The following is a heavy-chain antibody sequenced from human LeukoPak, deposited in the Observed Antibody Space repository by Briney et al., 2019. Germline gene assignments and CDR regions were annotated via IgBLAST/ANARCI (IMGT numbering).Heavy chain of an antibody. CDR3: ARSDVLYASQGEARYFNH. Sequence: ASVKVSCKASGYIFIDYYMHWVRQAPGQEVGWMGRINPNNGGTNYAQKFQCRVTMTRDTSISTLYMDLNSLRSDDTAVYYCARSDVLYASQGEARYFNHGGQGTLVTVSS. J-gene: IGHJ4*02. CDR1: GYIFIDYY. V-gene: IGHV1-2*06. D-gene: IGHD3-16*01. CDR2: INPNNGGT.